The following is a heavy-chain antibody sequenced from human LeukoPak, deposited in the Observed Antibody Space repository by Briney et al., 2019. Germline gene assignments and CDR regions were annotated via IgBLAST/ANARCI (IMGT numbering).Heavy chain of an antibody. J-gene: IGHJ6*02. CDR2: IKQDGSEI. Sequence: GGSLRLSCAASGLTFSSYWMHWVRQAPGKGLEWVANIKQDGSEIYYVDSVKGRFTISRDNAKNSVYLQMNSLRAEDTAVYYCARAMDVWGQGTTVTVSS. CDR1: GLTFSSYW. V-gene: IGHV3-7*04. CDR3: ARAMDV.